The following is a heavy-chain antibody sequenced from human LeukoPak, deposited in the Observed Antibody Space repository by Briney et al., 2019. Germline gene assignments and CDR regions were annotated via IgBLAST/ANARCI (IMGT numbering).Heavy chain of an antibody. J-gene: IGHJ4*02. D-gene: IGHD1-1*01. CDR1: GFSISGRD. V-gene: IGHV3-69-1*01. CDR2: IGSGGKI. CDR3: ATTVWTGQFPDYFDV. Sequence: GGSLRLSCAVSGFSISGRDMTWGRQAPGKGLEWVSSIGSGGKIFYTDSAKGRFTVSRDTSKNTLFLQMNSLRAEDTAVYYCATTVWTGQFPDYFDVWGQGALVTVSS.